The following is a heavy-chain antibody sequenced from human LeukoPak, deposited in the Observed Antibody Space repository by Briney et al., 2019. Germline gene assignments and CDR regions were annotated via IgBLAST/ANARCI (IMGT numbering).Heavy chain of an antibody. V-gene: IGHV4-39*01. D-gene: IGHD3-22*01. Sequence: PSETLSLTCTVSGGSLSSSSYYWGWVRQPPGKGLEWIGSIYYSGSTYYNPSLTSRLTISLDTSNNQFSLKLSSVTAADTAVYYCARHSSTYYYDSGRLGYFDYWGQGTLVTVSS. J-gene: IGHJ4*02. CDR2: IYYSGST. CDR1: GGSLSSSSYY. CDR3: ARHSSTYYYDSGRLGYFDY.